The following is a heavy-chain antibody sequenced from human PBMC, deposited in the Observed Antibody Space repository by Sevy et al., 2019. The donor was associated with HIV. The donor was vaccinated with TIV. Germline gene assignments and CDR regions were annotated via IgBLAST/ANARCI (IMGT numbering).Heavy chain of an antibody. CDR1: DGSFSGYY. CDR2: INESGIT. CDR3: ARSPPVVVVPGAPSWFDP. Sequence: SETLSLTCAVHDGSFSGYYWNWIRQLPGKGLEWIGEINESGITYYNPSLKSRVTISVDTSKKQFYLKLNSVPAVDSAVYFCARSPPVVVVPGAPSWFDPWGQGTLVTVSS. V-gene: IGHV4-34*01. J-gene: IGHJ5*02. D-gene: IGHD2-2*01.